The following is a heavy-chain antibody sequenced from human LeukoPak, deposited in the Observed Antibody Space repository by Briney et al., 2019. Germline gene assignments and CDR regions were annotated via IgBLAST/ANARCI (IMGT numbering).Heavy chain of an antibody. CDR2: ISAYNGNT. D-gene: IGHD3-10*01. CDR1: GYTFTSYG. J-gene: IGHJ6*02. Sequence: VASVKVSCKASGYTFTSYGISWVRQAPGQGLEWMGWISAYNGNTNYAQKLQGRVTMTTDTSTSTAYMELRSLRSDDTAVYYCARERPYYYGSGYYYYYGMDVWGQGTTVTVSS. CDR3: ARERPYYYGSGYYYYYGMDV. V-gene: IGHV1-18*01.